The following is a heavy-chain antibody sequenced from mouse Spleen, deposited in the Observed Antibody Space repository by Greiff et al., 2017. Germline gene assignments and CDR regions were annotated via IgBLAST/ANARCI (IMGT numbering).Heavy chain of an antibody. CDR2: ISSGGSYT. CDR3: ARQGGSTMITTGY. Sequence: EVQGVESGGDLVKPGGSLKLSCAASGFTFSSYGMSWVRQTPDKRLEWVATISSGGSYTYYPDSVKGRFTISRDNAKNTLYLQMSSLKSEDTAMYYCARQGGSTMITTGYWGQGTTLTVSS. J-gene: IGHJ2*01. D-gene: IGHD2-4*01. CDR1: GFTFSSYG. V-gene: IGHV5-6*01.